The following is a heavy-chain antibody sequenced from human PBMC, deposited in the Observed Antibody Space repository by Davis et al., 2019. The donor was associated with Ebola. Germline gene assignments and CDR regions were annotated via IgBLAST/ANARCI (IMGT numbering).Heavy chain of an antibody. J-gene: IGHJ3*01. CDR3: ARQMGSLTSA. V-gene: IGHV5-51*01. Sequence: GESLKISCKGSGYSFTSYWIGWVRQMPGKGLEWMGIIYPGDSDTRYSSSFEGQVTISVDKSINTAYLQWSSLKASDTGVYYCARQMGSLTSAWGQGTKVTVSS. CDR2: IYPGDSDT. CDR1: GYSFTSYW. D-gene: IGHD2-8*01.